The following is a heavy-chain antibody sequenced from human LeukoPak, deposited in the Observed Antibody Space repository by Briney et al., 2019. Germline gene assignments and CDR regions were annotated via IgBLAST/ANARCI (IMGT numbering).Heavy chain of an antibody. CDR1: GVSISNYY. J-gene: IGHJ4*02. D-gene: IGHD3-10*01. CDR3: ARDYFGSGFFDY. Sequence: SETLSLTCTVSGVSISNYYWSWIRQPPGKGLEWIGYIYYSGSTNYNPSLQSRATISVDPSKSQFSLRLSSVTAADTAVYYCARDYFGSGFFDYWGQGILVTISS. CDR2: IYYSGST. V-gene: IGHV4-59*01.